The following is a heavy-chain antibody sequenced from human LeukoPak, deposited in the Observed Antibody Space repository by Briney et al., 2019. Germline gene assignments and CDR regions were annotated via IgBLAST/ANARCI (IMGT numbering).Heavy chain of an antibody. J-gene: IGHJ4*02. CDR2: ISSSSSYI. V-gene: IGHV3-21*04. CDR1: GFTFSSYS. D-gene: IGHD1-26*01. CDR3: AKDRSVVGATTGFDY. Sequence: GGSLRLSCAASGFTFSSYSMNWVRQAPGKGLEWVSSISSSSSYIYYADSVKGRFTISRDNAKNSLYLQMNSLRAEDTAVYYCAKDRSVVGATTGFDYWGQGTLVTVSS.